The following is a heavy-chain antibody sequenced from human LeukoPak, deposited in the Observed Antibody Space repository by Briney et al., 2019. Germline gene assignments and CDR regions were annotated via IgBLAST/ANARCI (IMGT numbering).Heavy chain of an antibody. CDR2: ISSSSSYI. D-gene: IGHD3-10*01. V-gene: IGHV3-21*01. CDR3: ARVLYGSGSYANWFDP. CDR1: GFTFSSYS. J-gene: IGHJ5*02. Sequence: GGSLRLSCAASGFTFSSYSMNWVRQAPGKGLEWVSSISSSSSYIYYADSVEGRFTISRDNAKNSLYLQMNSLRAEDTAVYYCARVLYGSGSYANWFDPWGQGTLVTVSS.